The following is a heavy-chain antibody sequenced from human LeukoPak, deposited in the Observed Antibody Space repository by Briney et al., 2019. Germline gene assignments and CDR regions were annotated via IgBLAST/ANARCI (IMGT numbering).Heavy chain of an antibody. CDR1: GFTFSSYA. V-gene: IGHV3-64*01. J-gene: IGHJ3*02. CDR2: ISSNGGST. CDR3: ARGGVVTAMGAFDI. D-gene: IGHD2-21*02. Sequence: GGSLRLSCAASGFTFSSYAMHWVRQAPGKGLEYASAISSNGGSTYYANSVKGRFTISRDNSKNTLYLQMGSLRAEDMAVYYCARGGVVTAMGAFDIWGQGTMVTVSS.